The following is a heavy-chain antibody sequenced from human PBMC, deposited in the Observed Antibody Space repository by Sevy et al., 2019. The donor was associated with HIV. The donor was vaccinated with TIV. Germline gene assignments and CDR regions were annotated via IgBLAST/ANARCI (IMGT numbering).Heavy chain of an antibody. CDR1: GYSFTNYW. CDR2: IYPGDSET. J-gene: IGHJ4*02. Sequence: GESLKISCKGSGYSFTNYWIAWVRQMPGKGLEWMGIIYPGDSETRYSPSFQGQVTISADKSISTAYLHWSSLKASETAMYYCARFYDSSGHFPSDYWGQGTLVTVSS. D-gene: IGHD3-22*01. V-gene: IGHV5-51*01. CDR3: ARFYDSSGHFPSDY.